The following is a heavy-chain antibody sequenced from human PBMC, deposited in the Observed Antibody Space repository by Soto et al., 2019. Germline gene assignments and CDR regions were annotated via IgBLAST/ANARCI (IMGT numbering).Heavy chain of an antibody. CDR3: AREGHYYGSQSYYYYYGMDV. Sequence: ASVKVSCKASGGTFSSYAISWVRQAPGQGLEWMGGIIPIFGTANYAQKFQGRVTITADESTSTAYMELSSLRSEDTAVYYCAREGHYYGSQSYYYYYGMDVWGQGSTVTVSS. V-gene: IGHV1-69*13. CDR2: IIPIFGTA. CDR1: GGTFSSYA. J-gene: IGHJ6*02. D-gene: IGHD3-10*01.